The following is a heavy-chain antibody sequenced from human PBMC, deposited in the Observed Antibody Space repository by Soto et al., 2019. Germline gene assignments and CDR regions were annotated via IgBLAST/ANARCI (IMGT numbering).Heavy chain of an antibody. V-gene: IGHV4-34*01. CDR1: GGSFSGYY. D-gene: IGHD6-25*01. Sequence: ETLSLTCAVYGGSFSGYYWSWIRQPPGKGLEWIGEINHSGSTNYNPSLKSRVTISVDTSKNQFSLKLSSVTAADTAVYYCALIAANTLWGYYYYGMDVWGQGTTVTVSS. J-gene: IGHJ6*02. CDR2: INHSGST. CDR3: ALIAANTLWGYYYYGMDV.